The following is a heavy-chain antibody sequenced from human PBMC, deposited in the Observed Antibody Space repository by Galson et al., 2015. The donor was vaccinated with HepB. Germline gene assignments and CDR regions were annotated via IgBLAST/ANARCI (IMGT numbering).Heavy chain of an antibody. D-gene: IGHD2-15*01. J-gene: IGHJ3*02. CDR3: ARGAYSSFDI. V-gene: IGHV6-1*01. CDR2: TYRASD. Sequence: ISGDSVSSNRIAWNWIRQSPSRGLEWLGMTYRASDKYAASMRGRIAINSDTSTNQFSLQLSSVTPEDTGLYYCARGAYSSFDIWGQGTMVTVSS. CDR1: GDSVSSNRIA.